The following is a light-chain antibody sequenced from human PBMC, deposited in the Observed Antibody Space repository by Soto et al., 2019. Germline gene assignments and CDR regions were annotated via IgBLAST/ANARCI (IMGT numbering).Light chain of an antibody. V-gene: IGLV1-40*01. CDR3: QSYDSSLRDPV. CDR1: SSNIGAGYD. Sequence: QSVLTQPPSVSGAPGQRVTISCTGSSSNIGAGYDVHWYQQLPGTAPKLLIYGNSNRPSGVPDRFSGSKSGTSASLAITGLQAEYEADYYCQSYDSSLRDPVFCGGTKLTVL. J-gene: IGLJ3*02. CDR2: GNS.